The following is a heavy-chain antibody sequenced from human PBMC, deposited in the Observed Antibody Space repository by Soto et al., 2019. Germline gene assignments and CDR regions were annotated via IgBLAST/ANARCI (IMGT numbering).Heavy chain of an antibody. CDR1: GYTFTSYD. Sequence: ASVNGCCKASGYTFTSYDINWVRQATGQGLEWMGWMNPNSGNTGYAQKFQGRVTMTRNTSISTAYMELSSLRSEDTAVYYCARGDLSGSSGFYHYYYYRMDVRGQRTTVTVSS. CDR3: ARGDLSGSSGFYHYYYYRMDV. D-gene: IGHD6-19*01. J-gene: IGHJ6*02. V-gene: IGHV1-8*01. CDR2: MNPNSGNT.